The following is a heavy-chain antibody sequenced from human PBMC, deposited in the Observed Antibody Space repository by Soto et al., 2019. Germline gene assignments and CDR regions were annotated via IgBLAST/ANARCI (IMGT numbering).Heavy chain of an antibody. Sequence: GGSLRLSCAASGFTFSSYTIHWVRQAPGKGLEWVAVISYDGSNKYYADSVKGRFTISRDNSKNTLYVQINSLRTEDTAVYHCARGPLGSSGWLYFDYWGQGTPVTVSS. CDR3: ARGPLGSSGWLYFDY. J-gene: IGHJ4*02. V-gene: IGHV3-30-3*01. CDR1: GFTFSSYT. CDR2: ISYDGSNK. D-gene: IGHD6-13*01.